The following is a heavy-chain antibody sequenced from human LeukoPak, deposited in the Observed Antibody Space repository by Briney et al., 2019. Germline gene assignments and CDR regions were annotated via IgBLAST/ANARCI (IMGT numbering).Heavy chain of an antibody. J-gene: IGHJ5*02. V-gene: IGHV4-59*08. CDR1: GGSISSYY. CDR2: IYYSGST. CDR3: ARVEGAAAGTWFDP. Sequence: TSETLSLTCTVSGGSISSYYWSWIRQPPGKGLEWIGYIYYSGSTNYNPSLKSRVTISVDTSKNQFSLKLSSVTAADTAVYYCARVEGAAAGTWFDPWGQGTLVTVSS. D-gene: IGHD6-13*01.